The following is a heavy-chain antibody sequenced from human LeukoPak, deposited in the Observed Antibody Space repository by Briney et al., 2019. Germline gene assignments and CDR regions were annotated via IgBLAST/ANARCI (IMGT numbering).Heavy chain of an antibody. V-gene: IGHV3-74*01. Sequence: GGSLRLSCTASGFTFSGYWMHWVRQAPGKGLVWVSRITNAGSSTRYADSVTGRFTIPRDNAKNTLYLQVNNLRAEDTAVYYCARESGYCSATSCYRPEDYWGQGTLVTVSS. D-gene: IGHD2-2*01. CDR2: ITNAGSST. CDR1: GFTFSGYW. J-gene: IGHJ4*02. CDR3: ARESGYCSATSCYRPEDY.